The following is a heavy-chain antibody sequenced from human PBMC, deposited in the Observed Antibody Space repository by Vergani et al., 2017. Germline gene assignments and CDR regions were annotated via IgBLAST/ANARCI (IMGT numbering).Heavy chain of an antibody. CDR2: ISSSSTI. D-gene: IGHD3-9*01. Sequence: EVQLVESGGGLVQPGGSLRLSCAASGFTFSSYSMNWVRQAPGKGLEWVSYISSSSTIYYADSVKGRFTISRDNAKNSLYLQMNSLRAEDTAVYYCARVGILTGYYNEDNWFDPWGQGTLVTVSS. CDR3: ARVGILTGYYNEDNWFDP. J-gene: IGHJ5*02. CDR1: GFTFSSYS. V-gene: IGHV3-48*01.